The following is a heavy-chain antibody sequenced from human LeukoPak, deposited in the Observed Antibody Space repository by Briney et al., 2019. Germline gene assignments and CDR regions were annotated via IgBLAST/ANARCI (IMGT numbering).Heavy chain of an antibody. V-gene: IGHV2-70*11. Sequence: TLSLTCTVSGGSTSSYYWSWIRQPPGKALEWLARIDWDDDKYYSTSLKTRLTISKDTSKNQVVLTMTNMDPVDTATYYCARRRSSSWYEGLDYWGQGTLVTVSS. CDR2: IDWDDDK. CDR1: GGSTSSYY. D-gene: IGHD6-13*01. J-gene: IGHJ4*02. CDR3: ARRRSSSWYEGLDY.